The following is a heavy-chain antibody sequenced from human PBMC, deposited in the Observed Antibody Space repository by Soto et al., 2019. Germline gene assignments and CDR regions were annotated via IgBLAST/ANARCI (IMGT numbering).Heavy chain of an antibody. J-gene: IGHJ4*02. Sequence: QVQLVESGGGVVQPGRSLRLSCAASGFTFSSYGMHWVRQAPGKGLEWVAVIWYDGSNKYYADSVKGRFTISRDNSKNTLYLQMNSLRAEDTAVYYCARDRQAMVYIFDYWGQGTLVTVSS. CDR1: GFTFSSYG. CDR2: IWYDGSNK. D-gene: IGHD5-18*01. CDR3: ARDRQAMVYIFDY. V-gene: IGHV3-33*01.